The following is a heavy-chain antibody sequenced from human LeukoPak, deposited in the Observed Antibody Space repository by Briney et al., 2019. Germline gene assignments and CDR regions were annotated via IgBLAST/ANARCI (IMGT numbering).Heavy chain of an antibody. J-gene: IGHJ4*02. CDR1: GGSVSSRSYY. V-gene: IGHV4-39*01. Sequence: SETLSLTCTVSGGSVSSRSYYWGWIRQPPGRGLEWIGSIYYTGSTYYNPSLKSRVSISVDTSKNQFSLKLSSVTAADTAVYYCARLGDSTSWIPGEDYWGQGTLVTVSS. CDR3: ARLGDSTSWIPGEDY. CDR2: IYYTGST. D-gene: IGHD2-2*01.